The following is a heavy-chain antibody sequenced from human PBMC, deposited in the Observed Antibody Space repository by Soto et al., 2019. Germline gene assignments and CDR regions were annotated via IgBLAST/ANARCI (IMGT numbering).Heavy chain of an antibody. D-gene: IGHD2-2*01. V-gene: IGHV3-74*01. CDR2: INGDGSDT. Sequence: SXGVGEDSISSCWLYWDRKTPGKGLVWLSRINGDGSDTVYADSVKGRFTISRDNAKNTLYLQMKSLRAEDTAVYYCTRSITGFSYADSWGQGTLVTVSS. J-gene: IGHJ4*02. CDR1: EDSISSCW. CDR3: TRSITGFSYADS.